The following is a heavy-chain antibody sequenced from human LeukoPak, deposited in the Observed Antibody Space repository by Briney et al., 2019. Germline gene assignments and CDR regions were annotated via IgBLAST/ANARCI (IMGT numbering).Heavy chain of an antibody. J-gene: IGHJ4*02. Sequence: GGSLRLSCAASGFTFSSYGMHWVRQAPGKGLEWVAFIRYDGSNYYYADSVKGRFTRYRGNSKNTLYLQMNSPRAEDTAVYYCAKDLRTGTPLGAFDYWGQGTLVTVS. CDR2: IRYDGSNY. CDR1: GFTFSSYG. CDR3: AKDLRTGTPLGAFDY. V-gene: IGHV3-30*02. D-gene: IGHD1-7*01.